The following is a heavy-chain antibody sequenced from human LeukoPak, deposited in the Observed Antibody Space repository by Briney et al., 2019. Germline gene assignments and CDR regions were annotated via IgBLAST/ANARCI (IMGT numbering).Heavy chain of an antibody. CDR3: ESDRGAEAGDIVVVPAAIGWFDP. CDR1: GGTVSSYA. J-gene: IGHJ5*02. Sequence: GASVKLSCKPSGGTVSSYAISWVRQAPGQGLEWMGGIIPIFGTANYEQKFQGRVTITTDESTSTAYMELSSLRFEDTAVYYCESDRGAEAGDIVVVPAAIGWFDPWGQGTLVTVSS. D-gene: IGHD2-2*02. CDR2: IIPIFGTA. V-gene: IGHV1-69*05.